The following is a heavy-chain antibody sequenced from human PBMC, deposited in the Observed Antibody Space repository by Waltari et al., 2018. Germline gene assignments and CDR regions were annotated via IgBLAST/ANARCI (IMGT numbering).Heavy chain of an antibody. Sequence: EVQLLDSGGGLVQPGESLSLSCEASGFTFSDYTMSWVRQAPGKGREWVSGIGFRDEQRYYAASVKGRFTISSDKSKNTLYVQMSSLRAEDTSVYYCARSITRPSMDMACDYWGQGTLVTVSS. D-gene: IGHD2-2*01. CDR1: GFTFSDYT. CDR3: ARSITRPSMDMACDY. V-gene: IGHV3-23*01. CDR2: IGFRDEQR. J-gene: IGHJ4*02.